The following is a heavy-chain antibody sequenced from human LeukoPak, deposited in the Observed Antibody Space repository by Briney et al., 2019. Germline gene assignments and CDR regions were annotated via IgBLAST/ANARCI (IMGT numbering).Heavy chain of an antibody. Sequence: SVKVSCKASGGTFSNYAISWVRLAPGQGLEWMGGIIPIFGTANYAQKFQGRVTITADESTSTAYMELSSLRSEDTAVYYCARMGRVYYYGSGSEFDYWGQGTLVTVSS. D-gene: IGHD3-10*01. J-gene: IGHJ4*02. CDR1: GGTFSNYA. CDR3: ARMGRVYYYGSGSEFDY. CDR2: IIPIFGTA. V-gene: IGHV1-69*13.